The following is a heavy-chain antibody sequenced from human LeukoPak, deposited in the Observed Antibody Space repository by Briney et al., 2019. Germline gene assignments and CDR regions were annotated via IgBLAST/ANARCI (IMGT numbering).Heavy chain of an antibody. CDR1: GGSFSGYY. V-gene: IGHV4-34*01. CDR3: ARALGQANPFDY. CDR2: INHSGST. D-gene: IGHD4/OR15-4a*01. J-gene: IGHJ4*02. Sequence: KPSETLSLTCAVYGGSFSGYYWSWIRQPPGKGLEWIGEINHSGSTNYNPALKSRVTISVDTSKNQFSLKLSSVTAADTAVYYCARALGQANPFDYWGQGTLVTVSS.